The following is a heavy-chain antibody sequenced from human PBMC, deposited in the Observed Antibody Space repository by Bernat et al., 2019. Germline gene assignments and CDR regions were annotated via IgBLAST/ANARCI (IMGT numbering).Heavy chain of an antibody. Sequence: QVQLQESGPGLVKPSQTLSLTCTVSGGSISSGDYYWNWIRQHPGKGLEWIGYINYSGRTYYNPSLKSRVSISVDTSKNQFSLKLSSVTAADTAVYYCVRVVKSSWHNDYWGQGTLVIVSS. D-gene: IGHD6-13*01. CDR3: VRVVKSSWHNDY. J-gene: IGHJ4*02. CDR1: GGSISSGDYY. V-gene: IGHV4-31*03. CDR2: INYSGRT.